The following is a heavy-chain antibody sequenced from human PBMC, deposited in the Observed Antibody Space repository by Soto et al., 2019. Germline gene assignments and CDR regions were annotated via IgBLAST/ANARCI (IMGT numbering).Heavy chain of an antibody. V-gene: IGHV4-31*03. Sequence: SETLSLSCTVSGGSISSGGYYWSWIRQHPGKGLEWIGYIYYSGSTYYNPSLKSRVTISVDTSKNQFSLKLSSVTAADTAVYYCASIRAYSSSWYPGWFAPWGQGTLVTVSS. J-gene: IGHJ5*02. CDR1: GGSISSGGYY. D-gene: IGHD6-13*01. CDR2: IYYSGST. CDR3: ASIRAYSSSWYPGWFAP.